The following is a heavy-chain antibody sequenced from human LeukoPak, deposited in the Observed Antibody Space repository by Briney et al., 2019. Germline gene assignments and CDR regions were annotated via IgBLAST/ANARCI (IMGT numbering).Heavy chain of an antibody. Sequence: GGSLRLSCAASGFSFSTFAMNWVRQAPGKGLEWVSGISGSGDSTYYADSVKGRFTISRDNSKNTLYLQMNSLRAEDTAVYYCAKGRTFTPNDAIHIWGQGTMVTVSS. CDR1: GFSFSTFA. CDR2: ISGSGDST. CDR3: AKGRTFTPNDAIHI. D-gene: IGHD2-15*01. V-gene: IGHV3-23*01. J-gene: IGHJ3*02.